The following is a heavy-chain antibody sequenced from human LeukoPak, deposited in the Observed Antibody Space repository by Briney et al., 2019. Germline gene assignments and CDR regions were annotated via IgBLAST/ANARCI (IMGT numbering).Heavy chain of an antibody. J-gene: IGHJ4*02. CDR3: ARVTSRLGVCDY. Sequence: SETLSLTCTVSSYSISSGYYWGWIRQPPGKGLEWIGNIYHSGNAYYKPSLKNRVTISVDTSKNQFSLKLSSVTAADTAVYYCARVTSRLGVCDYWGQGTLVTVSS. V-gene: IGHV4-38-2*02. CDR2: IYHSGNA. CDR1: SYSISSGYY. D-gene: IGHD2-8*01.